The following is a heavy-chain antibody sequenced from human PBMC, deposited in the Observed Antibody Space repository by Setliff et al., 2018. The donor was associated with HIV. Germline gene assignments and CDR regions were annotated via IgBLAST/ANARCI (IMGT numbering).Heavy chain of an antibody. V-gene: IGHV3-7*01. J-gene: IGHJ6*03. Sequence: GGSLRLSCAASGFAFSGHQMSWVRQAPGKGLEWVAKIKQDGSDMHYIESVKGRFTIFRDNAKNSVFLQMNSLRAEDTGVYYCARDGGSSPSPVSDYYYYYMDVWGKGTTVTVSS. D-gene: IGHD1-26*01. CDR3: ARDGGSSPSPVSDYYYYYMDV. CDR1: GFAFSGHQ. CDR2: IKQDGSDM.